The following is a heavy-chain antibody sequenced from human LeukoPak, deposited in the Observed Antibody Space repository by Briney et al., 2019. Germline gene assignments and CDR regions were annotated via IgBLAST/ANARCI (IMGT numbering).Heavy chain of an antibody. J-gene: IGHJ4*02. Sequence: SETLSLTCAVSGYSLSSGYYWGWTRQPPGKGLECIGSINHSGSTYYNPSLKSRVTISVDTSKNQFSLKLSSVTAADTAVYYCARAGGYYYGSGSYVGPPFDYWGQGTLVTVSS. CDR1: GYSLSSGYY. CDR2: INHSGST. D-gene: IGHD3-10*01. V-gene: IGHV4-38-2*01. CDR3: ARAGGYYYGSGSYVGPPFDY.